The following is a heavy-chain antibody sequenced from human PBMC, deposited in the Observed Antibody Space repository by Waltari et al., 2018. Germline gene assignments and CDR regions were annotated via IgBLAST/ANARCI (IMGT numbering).Heavy chain of an antibody. CDR2: IYTSGST. D-gene: IGHD6-19*01. J-gene: IGHJ4*02. Sequence: QVQLQESGPGLVKPSQTLSLTCTVSGGSLRSGSYYWSWIRQPAGKGLEWIGRIYTSGSTNYNPSLKSRVTISVDTSKNQFSLKLSSVTAADTAVYYCARMSVAVPFDYWGQGTLVTVSS. V-gene: IGHV4-61*02. CDR1: GGSLRSGSYY. CDR3: ARMSVAVPFDY.